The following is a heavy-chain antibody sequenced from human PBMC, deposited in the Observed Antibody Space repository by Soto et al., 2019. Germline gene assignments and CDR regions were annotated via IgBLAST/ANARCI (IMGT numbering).Heavy chain of an antibody. CDR3: AREGYYYDSSGRSPYYYGMDV. CDR1: GYTFTSYD. D-gene: IGHD3-22*01. V-gene: IGHV1-8*01. CDR2: MNPNSGNT. Sequence: GASVKVSCKASGYTFTSYDINWVRQATGQGXEWMGWMNPNSGNTGYAQKFQGRVTMTRNTSISTAYMELSSLRSEDTAVYYCAREGYYYDSSGRSPYYYGMDVWGQGTTVTVSS. J-gene: IGHJ6*02.